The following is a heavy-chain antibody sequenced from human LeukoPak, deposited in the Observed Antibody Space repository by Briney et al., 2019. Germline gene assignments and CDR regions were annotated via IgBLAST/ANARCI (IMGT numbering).Heavy chain of an antibody. CDR3: ARDNYYDSSGCYGWFDP. CDR2: ISAYNGNT. D-gene: IGHD3-22*01. Sequence: ASVKVSCKASGYTFTSYGISWVRQAPGQGLEWMGWISAYNGNTNYAQKLQGRVTMTTDTFTSTAYMELRSLRSDDTAVYYCARDNYYDSSGCYGWFDPWGQGTLVTVSS. J-gene: IGHJ5*02. CDR1: GYTFTSYG. V-gene: IGHV1-18*01.